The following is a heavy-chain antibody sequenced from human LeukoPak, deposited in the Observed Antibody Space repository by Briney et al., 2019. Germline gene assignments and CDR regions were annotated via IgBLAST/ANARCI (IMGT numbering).Heavy chain of an antibody. CDR2: INPSGGNT. J-gene: IGHJ6*02. D-gene: IGHD1-14*01. V-gene: IGHV1-46*01. CDR3: ARVGTMTRPYYYYGMDV. Sequence: ASVKVSCKASGYTFTSYYMHWVRQAPGQGLEWMGIINPSGGNTSYAQKFQGRVTMTRDTSTSTVYMELSSLRSEDTAVYYCARVGTMTRPYYYYGMDVWGQGTTVTVSS. CDR1: GYTFTSYY.